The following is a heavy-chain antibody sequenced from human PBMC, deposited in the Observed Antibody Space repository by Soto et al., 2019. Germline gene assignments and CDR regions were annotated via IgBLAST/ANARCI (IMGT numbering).Heavy chain of an antibody. J-gene: IGHJ4*02. CDR2: ISYDGSNK. CDR1: GFTFSSYG. D-gene: IGHD3-10*01. Sequence: PGGSLRLSCAASGFTFSSYGMHWVRQAPGKGLEWVAVISYDGSNKYYADSVKGRFTISRDNSKNTLYLQMNSLRAEDTAVYYCAKDRGALGYWGQGTLVTVSS. V-gene: IGHV3-30*18. CDR3: AKDRGALGY.